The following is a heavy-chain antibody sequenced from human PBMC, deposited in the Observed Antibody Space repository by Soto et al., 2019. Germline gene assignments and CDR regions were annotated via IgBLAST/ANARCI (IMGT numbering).Heavy chain of an antibody. V-gene: IGHV1-3*01. CDR1: GYTFTSYA. Sequence: ASVKVSCKASGYTFTSYAMHWVRQAPGQRLEWMGWINAGNGNTKYSQKFQGRVTITRDTSASTAYMELSSLRSEDTAVYYCARSRYCSSTSCFRFDYWGQGTLVTVSS. J-gene: IGHJ4*02. D-gene: IGHD2-2*01. CDR3: ARSRYCSSTSCFRFDY. CDR2: INAGNGNT.